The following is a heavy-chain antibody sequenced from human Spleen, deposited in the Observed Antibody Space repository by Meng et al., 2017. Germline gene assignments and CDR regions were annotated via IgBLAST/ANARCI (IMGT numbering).Heavy chain of an antibody. CDR2: IYPGDSDT. V-gene: IGHV5-51*01. CDR3: ARTITGTTYDAFDI. D-gene: IGHD1-20*01. CDR1: RYDFASYW. J-gene: IGHJ3*02. Sequence: GGSLRLSCEGSRYDFASYWLGWVRQTPGKGLEWMGIIYPGDSDTRYSPSFQGQVTISADKSISTAYLQWSSLKASDTAMYYCARTITGTTYDAFDIWGQGTMVTVSS.